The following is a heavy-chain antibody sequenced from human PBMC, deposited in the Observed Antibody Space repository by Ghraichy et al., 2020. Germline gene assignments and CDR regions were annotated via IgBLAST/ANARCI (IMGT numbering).Heavy chain of an antibody. J-gene: IGHJ4*02. CDR1: GFTFSSYV. D-gene: IGHD3-3*01. Sequence: GGSLRLSCAASGFTFSSYVMSWVRQAPGKGLEWVSAISGSGGSTYYADSVKGRFTISRDNSKNTLYLQMNSLRAEDTAVYYCARCRTDFWSDWGDFDYWGQGTLVTVSS. CDR2: ISGSGGST. V-gene: IGHV3-23*01. CDR3: ARCRTDFWSDWGDFDY.